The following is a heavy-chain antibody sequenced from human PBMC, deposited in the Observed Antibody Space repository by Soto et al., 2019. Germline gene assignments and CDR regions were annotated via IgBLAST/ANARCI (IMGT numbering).Heavy chain of an antibody. Sequence: EVQLVETGGGLIQPGGSLRLSCVASGFSVSVNYISWVRQAPGKGLEWKGLEWASIIYADGDTSSADSVRGRFTIYRGNSKNTVSLQMSSLTVEDTAVYYCTSIAVTEKFDPGGQGTVVTVYS. J-gene: IGHJ5*02. CDR2: IYADGDT. CDR1: GFSVSVNY. CDR3: TSIAVTEKFDP. D-gene: IGHD6-19*01. V-gene: IGHV3-53*02.